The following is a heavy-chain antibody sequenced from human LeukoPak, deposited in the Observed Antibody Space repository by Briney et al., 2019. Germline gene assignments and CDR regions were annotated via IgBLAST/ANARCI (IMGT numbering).Heavy chain of an antibody. CDR3: ARDTELSWFDP. Sequence: PGGSLRLSCAASGFTFSTSAMTWVRQAPGKGLEWVSAISGSGGTTYYADSVKGRFTISRDNAKNSLYLQMNSLRAEDTAVYYCARDTELSWFDPWGQGTLVTVSS. V-gene: IGHV3-23*01. CDR1: GFTFSTSA. D-gene: IGHD3-16*02. J-gene: IGHJ5*02. CDR2: ISGSGGTT.